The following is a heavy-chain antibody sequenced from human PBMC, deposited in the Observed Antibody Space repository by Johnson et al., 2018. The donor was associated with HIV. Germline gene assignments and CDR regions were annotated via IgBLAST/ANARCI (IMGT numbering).Heavy chain of an antibody. J-gene: IGHJ3*01. V-gene: IGHV3-66*01. CDR3: ARACRDGYTCDAFDF. Sequence: VQLVESGGGLVQPGGSLRLSCAASGFTVSSNYMSWVRQAPGKGLEWVSVIFSGGSTYYADSVNGRFTISRDNSKNTLYLQMNSLRAEDTALYYCARACRDGYTCDAFDFWGQGTMVTVSS. CDR1: GFTVSSNY. CDR2: IFSGGST. D-gene: IGHD5-24*01.